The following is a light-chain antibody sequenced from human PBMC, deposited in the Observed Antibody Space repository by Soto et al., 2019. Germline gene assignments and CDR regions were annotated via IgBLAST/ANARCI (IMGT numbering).Light chain of an antibody. CDR3: PQYATSPWT. CDR1: QSVSSRF. J-gene: IGKJ1*01. V-gene: IGKV3-20*01. CDR2: GTS. Sequence: EIVLTQSPGTLSLSPGEGGALSCRASQSVSSRFLAWYQQKPGQSPSLLIYGTSNRATGVPDRFSGSGSGTDFTLTINRLEPEDLAIYYCPQYATSPWTFGQGTKLEIK.